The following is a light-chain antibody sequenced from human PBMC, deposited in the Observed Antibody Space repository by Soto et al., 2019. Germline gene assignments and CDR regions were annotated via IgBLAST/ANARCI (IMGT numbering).Light chain of an antibody. CDR2: DAS. J-gene: IGKJ3*01. CDR3: QQYADQFT. CDR1: QDINDY. V-gene: IGKV1-33*01. Sequence: DIQMTQSPSSLSASVGDSVTISCQASQDINDYSNWYQQKPGKAPRLLIYDASSLEAGVPSRFSGSGSGTDFTFTISSLQPEDFATYYCQQYADQFTFGPGTEVDVQ.